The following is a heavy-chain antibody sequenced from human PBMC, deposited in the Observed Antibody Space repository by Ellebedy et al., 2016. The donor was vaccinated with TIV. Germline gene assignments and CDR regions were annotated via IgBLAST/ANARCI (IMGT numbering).Heavy chain of an antibody. CDR1: GGTFSSYA. Sequence: AASVKVSCKASGGTFSSYAISWVRQAPGQGLEWMGRIIPILGIANYAQKFQGRVTITADKSTSPAYMELSSLRSEDTAVYYCARPSIAAAGRYYYYGMDVWGQGTTVTVSS. J-gene: IGHJ6*02. CDR2: IIPILGIA. V-gene: IGHV1-69*04. CDR3: ARPSIAAAGRYYYYGMDV. D-gene: IGHD6-13*01.